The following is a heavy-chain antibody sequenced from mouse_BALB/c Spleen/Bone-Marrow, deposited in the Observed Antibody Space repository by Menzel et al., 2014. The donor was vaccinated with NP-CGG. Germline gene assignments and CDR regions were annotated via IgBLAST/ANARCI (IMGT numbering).Heavy chain of an antibody. V-gene: IGHV14-3*02. J-gene: IGHJ4*01. CDR1: GLNIKDTY. D-gene: IGHD1-1*01. Sequence: VQLQQSGAELVKPGASVKLSCTASGLNIKDTYMHWVKQRPEQGLEWIGRIDPANGNTNYDPRFQGKATITADTSSNTAYLQLSSLTSEDTAVYYCARYGGRSYAMDYWGQGTSVTVSS. CDR2: IDPANGNT. CDR3: ARYGGRSYAMDY.